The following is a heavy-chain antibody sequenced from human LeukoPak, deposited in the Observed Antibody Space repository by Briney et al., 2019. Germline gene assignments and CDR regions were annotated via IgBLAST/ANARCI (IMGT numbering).Heavy chain of an antibody. Sequence: GRSLRLSCAASGFTFSRFSIHWVRQAPGKGLDWVAIMSKDGSIKYYADSVKGRFTISRDNSENTVYLQMSSLTAEDTGIYYCARDSGVFDYWGQGTLVTVSS. CDR1: GFTFSRFS. CDR3: ARDSGVFDY. D-gene: IGHD2-8*01. J-gene: IGHJ4*02. CDR2: MSKDGSIK. V-gene: IGHV3-30*15.